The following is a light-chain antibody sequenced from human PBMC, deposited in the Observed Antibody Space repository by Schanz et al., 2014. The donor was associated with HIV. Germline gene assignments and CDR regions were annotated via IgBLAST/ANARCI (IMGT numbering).Light chain of an antibody. Sequence: QSVLTQPPSASGTPGQRVTISCSGSSSNIGSNYVFWYQQLPGTAPNLLISRNNQRPSGVPDRFSGSKSGTSASLAISGLQSEDEADYYCATWADSLNGWVFGGGTKLTVL. CDR3: ATWADSLNGWV. V-gene: IGLV1-47*01. CDR1: SSNIGSNY. CDR2: RNN. J-gene: IGLJ3*02.